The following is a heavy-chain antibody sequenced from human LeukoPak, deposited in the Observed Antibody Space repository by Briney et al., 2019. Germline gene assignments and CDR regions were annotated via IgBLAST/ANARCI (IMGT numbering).Heavy chain of an antibody. CDR1: GFTFSSYA. J-gene: IGHJ4*02. CDR3: ARGDDYIPFDY. CDR2: ISYDGSNK. D-gene: IGHD4-4*01. Sequence: GESLRLSCAASGFTFSSYAMHWVRQAPGKGLEWVAVISYDGSNKYYADSVKGRFTISRDNSKNTLYLQMNSLRAEDTAVYYCARGDDYIPFDYWGQGTLVTVSS. V-gene: IGHV3-30-3*01.